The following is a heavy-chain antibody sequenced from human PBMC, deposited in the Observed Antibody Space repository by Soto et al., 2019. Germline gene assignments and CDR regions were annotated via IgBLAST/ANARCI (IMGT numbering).Heavy chain of an antibody. CDR3: ARGRYGDY. V-gene: IGHV1-18*01. CDR1: GYAFTTYG. D-gene: IGHD1-1*01. J-gene: IGHJ4*02. CDR2: ISAHNGNT. Sequence: QVHLVQSGAEVKKPGASVKVSCKGSGYAFTTYGITWVRQAPGQGLEWMGWISAHNGNTNDAQKLQATATVTTATSTSTAYMELRSLRSDDTAVYYCARGRYGDYWGQGALVTVSS.